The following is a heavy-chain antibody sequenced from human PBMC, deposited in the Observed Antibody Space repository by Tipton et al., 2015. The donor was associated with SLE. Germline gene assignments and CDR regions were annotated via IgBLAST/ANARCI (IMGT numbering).Heavy chain of an antibody. CDR2: IYDTEST. V-gene: IGHV4-59*11. Sequence: GLVKPSETLSLTCTVSGGSISSHYWSWIRQPPGKGLEWVGCIYDTESTNYNPSLKSRVTISVDTSNNQLSLRLSSVTAADTAVYYCARESATSGDFDYWGQGTLVTVSS. CDR3: ARESATSGDFDY. CDR1: GGSISSHY. J-gene: IGHJ4*02. D-gene: IGHD4-17*01.